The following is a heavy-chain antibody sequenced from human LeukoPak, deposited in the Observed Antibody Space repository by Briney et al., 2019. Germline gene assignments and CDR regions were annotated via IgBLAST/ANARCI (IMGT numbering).Heavy chain of an antibody. CDR3: AKSFGPVIAAAGTGAD. J-gene: IGHJ4*02. CDR1: GFTFRSYA. D-gene: IGHD6-13*01. V-gene: IGHV3-23*01. CDR2: ISGSGSST. Sequence: GGSLRLSCAASGFTFRSYAMNWVRQAPGKGLEWVSIISGSGSSTDYVDSVKGRFTISRDNSKNTLYLQMNSLRAEDTAVYYCAKSFGPVIAAAGTGADWGQGTLVTVSS.